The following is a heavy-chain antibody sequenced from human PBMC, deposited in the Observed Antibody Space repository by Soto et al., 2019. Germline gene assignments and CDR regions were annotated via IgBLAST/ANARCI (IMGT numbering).Heavy chain of an antibody. D-gene: IGHD2-2*01. J-gene: IGHJ6*03. CDR1: GFTLSSYA. Sequence: GGALRLSCAGSGFTLSSYAMHWVRQAQGKGLEYVSAISSNGGSTYYANSVKGRFTISRDNSKNTLYLQMGSLRAEDMAVYYCAREGGYCSSTSCPTPYYYMDVWGKGTTVTVS. CDR2: ISSNGGST. V-gene: IGHV3-64*01. CDR3: AREGGYCSSTSCPTPYYYMDV.